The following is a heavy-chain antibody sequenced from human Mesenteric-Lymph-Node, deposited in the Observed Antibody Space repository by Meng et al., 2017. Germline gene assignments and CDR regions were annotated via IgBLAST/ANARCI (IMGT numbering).Heavy chain of an antibody. D-gene: IGHD3-22*01. J-gene: IGHJ4*02. CDR1: GYTFTSYY. V-gene: IGHV1-46*01. CDR2: INPSGGST. CDR3: ATDLAIGGYPHRYFDY. Sequence: ASVKVSCKASGYTFTSYYMHWVRQAPGQGLEWMGIINPSGGSTSYAQKFQGRVTMTEDTSTDTAYMELSSLRSEDTAVYYCATDLAIGGYPHRYFDYWGQGTLVTVSS.